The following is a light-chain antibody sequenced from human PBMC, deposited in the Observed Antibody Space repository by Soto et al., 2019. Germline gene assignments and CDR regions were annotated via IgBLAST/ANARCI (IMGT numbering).Light chain of an antibody. CDR1: SSDVGDYDY. CDR2: EVS. CDR3: SSYTRSSTPYV. V-gene: IGLV2-14*01. Sequence: QSALTQPASVSGSPGQSITISCTGTSSDVGDYDYVSWYQQHPGKAPKLMIYEVSNRPSGVSNRFSGSKSGYTASLTISGLQAEDEADYYCSSYTRSSTPYVFGTGTKVTVL. J-gene: IGLJ1*01.